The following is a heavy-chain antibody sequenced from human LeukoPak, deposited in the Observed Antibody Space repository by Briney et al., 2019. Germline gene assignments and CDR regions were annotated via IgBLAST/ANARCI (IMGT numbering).Heavy chain of an antibody. CDR3: ARAVDVYTYGYGY. CDR1: GFILSDYD. CDR2: VSSSGNII. D-gene: IGHD5-18*01. J-gene: IGHJ4*02. V-gene: IGHV3-48*03. Sequence: GGSLRLSCAASGFILSDYDINWVRQAPGKGLEWVSYVSSSGNIIYYADSVKGRFTISRDNAKNSLYLQMNSLRDEDTAMYYCARAVDVYTYGYGYWGQGTLVTVSS.